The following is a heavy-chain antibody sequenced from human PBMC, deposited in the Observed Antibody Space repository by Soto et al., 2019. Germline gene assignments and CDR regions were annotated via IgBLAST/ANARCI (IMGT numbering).Heavy chain of an antibody. CDR3: ATDLDKWNYYYSYGMDV. J-gene: IGHJ6*02. Sequence: GGSLRLSCAASGFTFSSYGMHWVRQAPGKGLEWVAVISYDGSNKYYADSVKGRFTTSRDNSKNTLYLQMNSLRAEDTAVYYCATDLDKWNYYYSYGMDVWRQGTTVTVSS. CDR2: ISYDGSNK. CDR1: GFTFSSYG. D-gene: IGHD1-7*01. V-gene: IGHV3-30*03.